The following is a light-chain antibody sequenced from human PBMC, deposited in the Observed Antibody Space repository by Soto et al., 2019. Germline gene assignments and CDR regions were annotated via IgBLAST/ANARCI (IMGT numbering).Light chain of an antibody. Sequence: DIQMTQSPSTLSGSVGDRFTITCRASQTISSWLAWYQQKPGKAPKLLIYKASTLKSGVPSRFSGSGSGTEFTLTISSLQPDEFATYYCQHYNSYSEAFGQGNKVDIK. CDR3: QHYNSYSEA. V-gene: IGKV1-5*03. CDR2: KAS. J-gene: IGKJ1*01. CDR1: QTISSW.